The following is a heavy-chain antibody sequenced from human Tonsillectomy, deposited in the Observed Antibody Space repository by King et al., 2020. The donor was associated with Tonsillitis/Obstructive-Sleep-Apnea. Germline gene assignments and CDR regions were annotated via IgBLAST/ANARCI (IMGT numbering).Heavy chain of an antibody. CDR1: GSTFSSYA. D-gene: IGHD2-15*01. V-gene: IGHV1-69*01. CDR3: ARGEGYCSGGSCYYYYYYMDV. CDR2: IIPIFGTA. Sequence: VQLVESGAEVKKPGSSVKVSCKASGSTFSSYAISWVRQAPGQGLEWMGGIIPIFGTANYAQKFQGRVTITADESTSTAYMELSSLRSEDTAVYYCARGEGYCSGGSCYYYYYYMDVWGKGTTVTVSS. J-gene: IGHJ6*03.